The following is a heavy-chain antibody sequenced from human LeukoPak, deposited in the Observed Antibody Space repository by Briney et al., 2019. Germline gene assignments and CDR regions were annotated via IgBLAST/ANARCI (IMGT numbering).Heavy chain of an antibody. CDR2: IYSGGST. CDR1: GSTVSSNY. Sequence: GGSLRLSCAASGSTVSSNYMSWVRQAPGKGLEWVSVIYSGGSTYYADSVKGRFTISRDNSKNTLYLQMNSLSAEDTAVYYCAAGPGYYDSSGYYYEGEFDYWGQGTLVTVSS. V-gene: IGHV3-66*01. D-gene: IGHD3-22*01. J-gene: IGHJ4*02. CDR3: AAGPGYYDSSGYYYEGEFDY.